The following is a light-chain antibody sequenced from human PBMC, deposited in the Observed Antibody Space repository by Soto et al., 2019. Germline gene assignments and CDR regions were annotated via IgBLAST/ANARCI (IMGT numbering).Light chain of an antibody. J-gene: IGLJ1*01. CDR2: DVS. Sequence: QSVLTQPASVSGSPGQSITISCTGTSSDIGSYSLVSWYQHHPGKAPKLMIYDVSKRPSGVSNRFSASKSGNTASLTISGLQAEHEADYYCCSYAGSSTTYVFGTGTKVTVL. V-gene: IGLV2-23*02. CDR3: CSYAGSSTTYV. CDR1: SSDIGSYSL.